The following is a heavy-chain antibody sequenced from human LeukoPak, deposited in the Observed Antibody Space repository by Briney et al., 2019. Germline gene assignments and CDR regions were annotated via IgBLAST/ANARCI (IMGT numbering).Heavy chain of an antibody. Sequence: GGSLRLSCAASGFTFSSYAMSWVRQAPGKGLEWVSAISGSGGSTYYADSVKGRFTISRGNSKNTLYLQMNSLRAEDTAVYYCAKGYYDILTGYYIVTDAFDIWGQGTMVTVSS. V-gene: IGHV3-23*01. CDR3: AKGYYDILTGYYIVTDAFDI. J-gene: IGHJ3*02. CDR1: GFTFSSYA. CDR2: ISGSGGST. D-gene: IGHD3-9*01.